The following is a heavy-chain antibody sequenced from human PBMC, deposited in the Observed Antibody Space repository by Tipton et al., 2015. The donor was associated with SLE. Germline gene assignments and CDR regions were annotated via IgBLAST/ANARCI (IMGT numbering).Heavy chain of an antibody. CDR1: GGSISSGSYY. D-gene: IGHD5-18*01. J-gene: IGHJ6*02. V-gene: IGHV4-61*09. CDR3: ARAKGGYSYGQYYYYYYGMDV. CDR2: IYTSGST. Sequence: TLSLTCTVSGGSISSGSYYWSWIRQPAGKGLEWIGYIYTSGSTNYNPSLKSRVTISVDTSKNQFSLKLCSVTAADTAVYYCARAKGGYSYGQYYYYYYGMDVWGQGTTVTVSS.